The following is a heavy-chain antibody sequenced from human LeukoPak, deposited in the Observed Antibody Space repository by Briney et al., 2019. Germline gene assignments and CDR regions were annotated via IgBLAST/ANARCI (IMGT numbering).Heavy chain of an antibody. CDR2: IYYSGST. CDR3: HRAVDAFDI. Sequence: SETLSLTCTVSGGSISSSSYYWGWIRQPPGQGLEWIGSIYYSGSTYYNPSLKRRVTISVDTSKNQFSLKVSSVTAADTAVYYCHRAVDAFDIWGQGTMVTVSS. J-gene: IGHJ3*02. CDR1: GGSISSSSYY. D-gene: IGHD5-24*01. V-gene: IGHV4-39*01.